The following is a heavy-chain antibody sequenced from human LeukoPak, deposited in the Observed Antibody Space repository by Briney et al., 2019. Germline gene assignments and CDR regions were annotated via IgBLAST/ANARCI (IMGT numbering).Heavy chain of an antibody. J-gene: IGHJ5*02. CDR3: ARDLSGYSSSWYPNWFDP. D-gene: IGHD6-13*01. Sequence: ASVKVSCKASGYTFTSYGISWVRQAPGQGLEWMGWISAYNGNTNYAQKLQGRVTMTTDTSTSTAYMELRSLRSDDTAVYYCARDLSGYSSSWYPNWFDPWGQGTLVTVSS. CDR1: GYTFTSYG. CDR2: ISAYNGNT. V-gene: IGHV1-18*01.